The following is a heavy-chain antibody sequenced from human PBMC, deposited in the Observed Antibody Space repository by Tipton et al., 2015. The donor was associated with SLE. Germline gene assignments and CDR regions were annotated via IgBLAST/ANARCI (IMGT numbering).Heavy chain of an antibody. CDR2: INSDGSST. CDR1: EFTFSSYW. Sequence: GSLRLSCAASEFTFSSYWMHWVRQAPGKGLVWVSRINSDGSSTSYADSVKGRFTISRDNAKNTLYLQMNSLRAEDTAIYYCARDPYCSGGACYPRPFDIWGQGTMVTVSS. J-gene: IGHJ3*02. V-gene: IGHV3-74*01. D-gene: IGHD2-15*01. CDR3: ARDPYCSGGACYPRPFDI.